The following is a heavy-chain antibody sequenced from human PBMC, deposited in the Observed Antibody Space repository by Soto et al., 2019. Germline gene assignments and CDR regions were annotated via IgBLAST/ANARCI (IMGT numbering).Heavy chain of an antibody. D-gene: IGHD2-15*01. Sequence: RLSCAASGFTFSDYYMSWIRQAPGKGLEWVSYISSSSSYTNYADSVKGRFTISRDNAKNSLYLQMNSLRAEDTAVYYCARDWVSCSGGSCYSSSIFFAYWGQGTLVTV. CDR2: ISSSSSYT. CDR1: GFTFSDYY. V-gene: IGHV3-11*06. J-gene: IGHJ4*02. CDR3: ARDWVSCSGGSCYSSSIFFAY.